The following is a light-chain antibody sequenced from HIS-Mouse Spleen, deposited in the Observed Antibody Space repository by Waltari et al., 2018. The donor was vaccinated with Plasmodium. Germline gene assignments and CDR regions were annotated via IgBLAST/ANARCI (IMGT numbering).Light chain of an antibody. CDR1: SSDVGGYNY. CDR3: CSYAGSYTWV. Sequence: QSALTQPRSVSGSPGQSVTISCTGTSSDVGGYNYVSWYQQHPGKAPKLMIYDVSKRPSGVPDRFSGSKSGTTASLTISGLHAEDEADYYCCSYAGSYTWVFGGGTKLTVL. V-gene: IGLV2-11*01. J-gene: IGLJ2*01. CDR2: DVS.